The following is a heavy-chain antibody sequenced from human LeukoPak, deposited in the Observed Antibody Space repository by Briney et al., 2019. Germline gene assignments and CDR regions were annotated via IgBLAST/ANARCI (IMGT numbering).Heavy chain of an antibody. J-gene: IGHJ4*02. CDR2: IKQDGSEK. CDR3: AREYSGSLALDY. D-gene: IGHD1-26*01. CDR1: GFTFSSYG. Sequence: GGSLRLSCAASGFTFSSYGMHWVRQAPGKGLEWVANIKQDGSEKYYVDSVKGRFTISRDNAKNSLYLQMNSLRAEDTAVYYCAREYSGSLALDYWGQGTLVTVSS. V-gene: IGHV3-7*01.